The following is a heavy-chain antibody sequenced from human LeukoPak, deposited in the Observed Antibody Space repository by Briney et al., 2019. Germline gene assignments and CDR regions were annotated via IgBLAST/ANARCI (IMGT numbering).Heavy chain of an antibody. V-gene: IGHV3-23*01. D-gene: IGHD3-3*01. Sequence: GGSLGLSCAASGFTFSSYAMSWVRQAPGKGLEWVSAISGSGGSTYYADSVKGRFTISRDNSKNTLYLQMNSLRDEDTAVYYCARALYYDFWSGYYTHRNWFDPWGQGTLVTVSS. CDR1: GFTFSSYA. CDR2: ISGSGGST. J-gene: IGHJ5*02. CDR3: ARALYYDFWSGYYTHRNWFDP.